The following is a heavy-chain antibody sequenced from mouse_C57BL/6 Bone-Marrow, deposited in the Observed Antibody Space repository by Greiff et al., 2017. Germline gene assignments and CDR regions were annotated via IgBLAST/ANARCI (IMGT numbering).Heavy chain of an antibody. Sequence: QVQLQQSGAELARPGASVKLSCKASGYTFTSYGISWVKQRTGQGLEWIGEIYPRSGNTSYNEKFKGKATLTADKSSSTAYMELRSLTSEDSAVYFCTKDDYDVFAYWGQGTLVTVSA. CDR1: GYTFTSYG. V-gene: IGHV1-81*01. CDR3: TKDDYDVFAY. CDR2: IYPRSGNT. D-gene: IGHD2-4*01. J-gene: IGHJ3*01.